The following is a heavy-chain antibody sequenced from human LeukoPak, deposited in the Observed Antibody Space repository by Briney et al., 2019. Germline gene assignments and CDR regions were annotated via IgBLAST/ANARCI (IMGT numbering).Heavy chain of an antibody. CDR3: AKGREVGAHFLM. Sequence: PGGSLRLSCAASGFAFNSYTINWVRQAPGKGLEWVSAISGSGGSTYYADSVKGRFTISRDNSKNTLYLQMNSLRAEDTAVYYCAKGREVGAHFLMWGQGTLVTVSS. CDR2: ISGSGGST. D-gene: IGHD1-26*01. V-gene: IGHV3-23*01. CDR1: GFAFNSYT. J-gene: IGHJ4*02.